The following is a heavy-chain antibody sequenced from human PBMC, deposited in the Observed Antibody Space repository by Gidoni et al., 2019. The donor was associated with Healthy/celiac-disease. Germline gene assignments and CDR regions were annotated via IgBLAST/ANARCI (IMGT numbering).Heavy chain of an antibody. CDR1: GGSISSYY. CDR3: ARLPFGPDSRNAFDI. D-gene: IGHD3-22*01. V-gene: IGHV4-59*08. Sequence: QVQLQESGPGLVKPSETLSLTCTVSGGSISSYYWSWIRQPPGKGLEWIGYIYYSGSTNYNPSLKSRVTISVDTSKNQFSLKLSSVTAADTAVYYCARLPFGPDSRNAFDIWGQGTMVTVSS. J-gene: IGHJ3*02. CDR2: IYYSGST.